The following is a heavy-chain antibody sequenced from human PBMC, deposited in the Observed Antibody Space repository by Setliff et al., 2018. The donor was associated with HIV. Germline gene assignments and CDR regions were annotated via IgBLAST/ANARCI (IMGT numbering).Heavy chain of an antibody. CDR2: IYTSGST. Sequence: PSETLSLTCTVSGGSISSGSYFWTWIRQPAGKGLEWIGRIYTSGSTNYNPSLKSRVTISVDTSKNQFSLKLNSVTAADTAAYYCARMMVRGVILPYYMDVWGKGTTVTVSS. CDR1: GGSISSGSYF. V-gene: IGHV4-61*02. J-gene: IGHJ6*03. D-gene: IGHD3-10*01. CDR3: ARMMVRGVILPYYMDV.